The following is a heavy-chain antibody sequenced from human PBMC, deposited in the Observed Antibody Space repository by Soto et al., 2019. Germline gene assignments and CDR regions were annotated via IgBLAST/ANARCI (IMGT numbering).Heavy chain of an antibody. CDR1: RFTFSDFA. V-gene: IGHV3-23*01. CDR3: AKDAVSYNGKWDWFDS. CDR2: IGGGADDT. D-gene: IGHD1-20*01. J-gene: IGHJ5*01. Sequence: LESGGGLVQPGGSLTLSCAASRFTFSDFAMNWVRQAPGKGLEWVSSIGGGADDTYYADSVKGRFTISRDNSKNTLYLQMDSLRDEDMAVYFCAKDAVSYNGKWDWFDSWGQGTLVIVSS.